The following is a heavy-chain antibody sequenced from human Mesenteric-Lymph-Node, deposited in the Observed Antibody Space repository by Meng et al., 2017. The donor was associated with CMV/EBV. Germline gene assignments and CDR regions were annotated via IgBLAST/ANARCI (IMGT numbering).Heavy chain of an antibody. CDR1: GGSISSYY. J-gene: IGHJ4*02. V-gene: IGHV4-59*01. D-gene: IGHD5-18*01. CDR2: IYYSGST. CDR3: ARGRAAMGVDY. Sequence: GSLRLSCTVSGGSISSYYWSWIRQPPGKGLEWIGYIYYSGSTNYNPSLKSRVTISVDTSKNQFSLKLSSVTAADTAVYYCARGRAAMGVDYWGQGTLVTVSS.